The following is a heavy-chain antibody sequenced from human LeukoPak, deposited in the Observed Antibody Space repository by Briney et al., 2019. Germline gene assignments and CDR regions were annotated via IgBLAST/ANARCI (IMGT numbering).Heavy chain of an antibody. CDR2: ISGSGGST. Sequence: GGSLRLSCAASGFTFSSYGMHWVRQAPGKGLEWVSAISGSGGSTYYADSVKGRFTISRDNSKNTLYLQMNSLRAEDTAVYYCAKGATVVPAAINAFDIWGQGTMVTVSS. CDR3: AKGATVVPAAINAFDI. J-gene: IGHJ3*02. V-gene: IGHV3-23*01. D-gene: IGHD2-2*02. CDR1: GFTFSSYG.